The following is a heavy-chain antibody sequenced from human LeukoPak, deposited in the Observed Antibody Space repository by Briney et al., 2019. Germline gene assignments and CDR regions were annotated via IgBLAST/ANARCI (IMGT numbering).Heavy chain of an antibody. Sequence: GGSLRLSCAASGFTFSSYGMHWVRQAPGKGLEWVAVISYDGSNKYYADSVEGRFTISRDNSKNTLYLQMNSLRAEDTAVYYCAKEGYDILTGYSGAFDIWGQGTMVTVSS. D-gene: IGHD3-9*01. V-gene: IGHV3-30*18. CDR2: ISYDGSNK. CDR3: AKEGYDILTGYSGAFDI. CDR1: GFTFSSYG. J-gene: IGHJ3*02.